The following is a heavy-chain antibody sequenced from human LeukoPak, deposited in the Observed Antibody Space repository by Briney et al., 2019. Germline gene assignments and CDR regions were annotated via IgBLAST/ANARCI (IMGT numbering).Heavy chain of an antibody. CDR2: IWFDGSNK. Sequence: GRSLRLSCEASGFSFSTYGMHWVRQPPGKGLEWVALIWFDGSNKHYADSVKGRFTISRDNSKNTMYLQMDSLRAEDTAVYYCARVVSYYGSSYRLLDLWGRGTLVTVSS. CDR3: ARVVSYYGSSYRLLDL. D-gene: IGHD3-10*01. CDR1: GFSFSTYG. V-gene: IGHV3-33*01. J-gene: IGHJ2*01.